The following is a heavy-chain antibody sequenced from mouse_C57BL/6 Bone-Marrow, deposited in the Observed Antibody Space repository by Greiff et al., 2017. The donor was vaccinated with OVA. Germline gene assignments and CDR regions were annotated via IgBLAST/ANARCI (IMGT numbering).Heavy chain of an antibody. D-gene: IGHD1-1*01. CDR3: ARWPYGGFDY. J-gene: IGHJ2*01. V-gene: IGHV1-19*01. CDR1: GYTFTDYY. Sequence: DVKLQESGPVLVKPGASVKMSCKASGYTFTDYYMNWVKQSHGKSLEWIGVINPYNGGTSYNQKFKGKATLTVDKSSSTAYMELNSLTSEDSAVYYCARWPYGGFDYWGQGTTLTVSS. CDR2: INPYNGGT.